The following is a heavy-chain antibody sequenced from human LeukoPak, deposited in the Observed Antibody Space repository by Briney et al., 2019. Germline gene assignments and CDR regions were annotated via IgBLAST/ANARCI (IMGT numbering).Heavy chain of an antibody. CDR1: GGSFSGYY. J-gene: IGHJ4*02. V-gene: IGHV4-34*01. D-gene: IGHD6-19*01. CDR2: INHSGST. Sequence: SETLFLTCAVYGGSFSGYYWSWIRQPPGKGLEWIGEINHSGSTNYNPSLKSRVTISVDTSKNQFSLKLSSVTAADTAVYYCARGRSGAVVVRGYFDYWGQGTLVTVSS. CDR3: ARGRSGAVVVRGYFDY.